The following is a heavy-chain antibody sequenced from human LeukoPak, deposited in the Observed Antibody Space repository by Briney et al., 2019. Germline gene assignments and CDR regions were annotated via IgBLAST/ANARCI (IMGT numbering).Heavy chain of an antibody. J-gene: IGHJ5*02. CDR2: ISAYNGNT. Sequence: ASVKVSCEASGYTFTSYGISWVRQAPGQGLEWMGWISAYNGNTNYAQKLQGRVTMTTDTSTSTAYMELRSLRSDDTAVYYCARVMITFGGVIVDNWFDPWGQGTLVTVSS. V-gene: IGHV1-18*01. D-gene: IGHD3-16*02. CDR1: GYTFTSYG. CDR3: ARVMITFGGVIVDNWFDP.